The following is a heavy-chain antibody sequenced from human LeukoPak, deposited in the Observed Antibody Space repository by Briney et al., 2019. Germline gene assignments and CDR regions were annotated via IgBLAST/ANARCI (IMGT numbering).Heavy chain of an antibody. J-gene: IGHJ4*02. CDR1: GFTFSSYE. V-gene: IGHV3-23*01. CDR2: ISGSGGSGGST. Sequence: GGSLRLSCAASGFTFSSYEMNWVRQAPGKGLEWVSGISGSGGSGGSTYYADSAKGRFTISRDNSKNTMYLQMNSLRAEDTAVYYCAKAGSIKFDYWGQGTLVTVSS. CDR3: AKAGSIKFDY. D-gene: IGHD1-26*01.